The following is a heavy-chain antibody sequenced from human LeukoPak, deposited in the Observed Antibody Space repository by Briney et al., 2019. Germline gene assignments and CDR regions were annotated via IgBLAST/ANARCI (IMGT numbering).Heavy chain of an antibody. J-gene: IGHJ4*02. CDR2: INPIFGTA. CDR1: GGTFSSYA. CDR3: AVWFGELGYFDY. V-gene: IGHV1-69*13. D-gene: IGHD3-10*01. Sequence: SVKVSCKASGGTFSSYAISWVRQAPGQGLEWMGGINPIFGTANYAQKFQGRVTITADESTSTAYMELSSLRSEDTAVYYCAVWFGELGYFDYWGQGTLVTVSS.